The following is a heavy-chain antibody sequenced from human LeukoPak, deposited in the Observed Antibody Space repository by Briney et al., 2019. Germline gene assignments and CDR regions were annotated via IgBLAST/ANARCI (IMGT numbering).Heavy chain of an antibody. D-gene: IGHD3-10*01. J-gene: IGHJ4*02. CDR1: GYTFTSYA. V-gene: IGHV1-3*01. Sequence: ASVKVSCKASGYTFTSYAMHWVRQAPGQRLEWMGWINAGNGNTKYSQKFQGRVTITRDTSVSTAYMELGSLRSEDTAVYYCASGPNGSAFDYWGQGTLVTVSS. CDR3: ASGPNGSAFDY. CDR2: INAGNGNT.